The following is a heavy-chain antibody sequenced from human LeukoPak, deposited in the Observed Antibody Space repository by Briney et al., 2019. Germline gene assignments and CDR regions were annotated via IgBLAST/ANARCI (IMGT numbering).Heavy chain of an antibody. J-gene: IGHJ4*02. CDR1: GFTFSSYG. CDR3: AKDDNPTTVVTLRY. Sequence: PGGSLRLSCAASGFTFSSYGMHWVRQAPGKGLEWVAVISYDGSNKYYADSVKGRFTISRDNSKNTLYLQMNSLRAEDTAVYYCAKDDNPTTVVTLRYWGQGTLVTVSS. V-gene: IGHV3-30*18. D-gene: IGHD4-23*01. CDR2: ISYDGSNK.